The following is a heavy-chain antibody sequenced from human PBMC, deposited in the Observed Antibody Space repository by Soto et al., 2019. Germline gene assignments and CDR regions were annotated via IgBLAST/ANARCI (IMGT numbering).Heavy chain of an antibody. Sequence: QVQLVQSGAEVKEPGASVTVSCRASGDRFTDYYMHWVRQAPGQGLEWMGWINPNSGVTKYAQKFQGWVTMTRDTFIRTVYMQLSSLRFDDTAIYYCARESGGATATLDYYYFYMDVWGTGTTVTVSS. V-gene: IGHV1-2*04. J-gene: IGHJ6*03. CDR1: GDRFTDYY. D-gene: IGHD5-12*01. CDR3: ARESGGATATLDYYYFYMDV. CDR2: INPNSGVT.